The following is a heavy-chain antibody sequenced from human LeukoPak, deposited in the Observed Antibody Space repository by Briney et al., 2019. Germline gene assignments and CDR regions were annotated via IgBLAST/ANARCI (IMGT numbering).Heavy chain of an antibody. CDR1: GLTFSSYA. V-gene: IGHV3-30*01. Sequence: GGSLRLSCAASGLTFSSYAIHWVRQAPGKGLEWVAVISYDGSNKYYADSVKGRFTISRDNSKNMLYLQMNSLRAEDTAVYYCARNEGVYQLLPIDYWGQGTLVTVSS. CDR2: ISYDGSNK. J-gene: IGHJ4*02. CDR3: ARNEGVYQLLPIDY. D-gene: IGHD2-2*01.